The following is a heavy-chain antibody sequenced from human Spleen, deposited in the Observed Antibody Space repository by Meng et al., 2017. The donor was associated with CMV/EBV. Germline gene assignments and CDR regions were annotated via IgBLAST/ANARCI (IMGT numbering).Heavy chain of an antibody. CDR3: ARDWGSSWFRKFDP. CDR1: GGSISSGDYY. Sequence: SGGSISSGDYYWSWIRQPPGKGLEWIGYIYYSGSTYYNPSLKSRVTISVDTSKNQFSLKLSSVTAADTAVYYCARDWGSSWFRKFDPWGQGTLVTVSS. D-gene: IGHD6-13*01. J-gene: IGHJ5*02. CDR2: IYYSGST. V-gene: IGHV4-31*02.